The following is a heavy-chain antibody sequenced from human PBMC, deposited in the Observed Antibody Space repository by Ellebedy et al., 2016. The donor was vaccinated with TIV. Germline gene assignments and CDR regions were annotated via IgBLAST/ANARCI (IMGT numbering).Heavy chain of an antibody. J-gene: IGHJ2*01. V-gene: IGHV4-39*01. CDR1: GGSIESGTDS. CDR3: ARQPPPHTDPWYFDL. CDR2: IHYSGST. Sequence: SETLSLTCTVSGGSIESGTDSWVWIRQPPGTGLEWIATIHYSGSTFYNPSLKSRVTIFEDTSKNHFSLRLSPVTAEDTAVYYCARQPPPHTDPWYFDLWGRGTLVTVSS.